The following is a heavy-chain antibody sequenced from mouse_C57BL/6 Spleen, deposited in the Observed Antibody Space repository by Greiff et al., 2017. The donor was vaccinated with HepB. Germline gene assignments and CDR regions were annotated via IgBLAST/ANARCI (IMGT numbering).Heavy chain of an antibody. CDR1: GYTFTSYT. Sequence: QVQLQQSGAELARPGASVKMSCKASGYTFTSYTMHWVKQRPGQGLEWIGYINPSSGYTKYNQKFKDKATLTADKSSSTAYMQLSSLTSEDSAVYYCARSEYGSSYFDYWGQGTTLTVSS. V-gene: IGHV1-4*01. D-gene: IGHD1-1*01. J-gene: IGHJ2*01. CDR3: ARSEYGSSYFDY. CDR2: INPSSGYT.